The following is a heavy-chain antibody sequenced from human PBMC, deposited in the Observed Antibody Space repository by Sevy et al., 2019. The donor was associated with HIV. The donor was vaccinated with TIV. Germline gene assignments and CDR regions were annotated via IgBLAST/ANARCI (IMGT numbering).Heavy chain of an antibody. CDR1: GGSISSSNW. CDR2: IYHSGST. Sequence: SETLSLTGAVSGGSISSSNWWSWVRQPPGKGLEWIGEIYHSGSTNYNPSLKSRVTISVDKSKNQFSLKLSSVTAADTAVYYCATSQPQDSSSWYYFDYWGQGTLVTVSS. D-gene: IGHD6-13*01. V-gene: IGHV4-4*02. CDR3: ATSQPQDSSSWYYFDY. J-gene: IGHJ4*02.